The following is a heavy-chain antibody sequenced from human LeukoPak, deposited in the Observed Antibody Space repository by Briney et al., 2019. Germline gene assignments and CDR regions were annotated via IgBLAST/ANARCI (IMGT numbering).Heavy chain of an antibody. CDR1: GYTFTSYG. V-gene: IGHV1-18*01. D-gene: IGHD3-3*01. CDR2: ISAYNGNT. CDR3: ARATYYDFWSGYYGSYFDY. Sequence: ASVKVSCKASGYTFTSYGISWVRQAPGQGLEWMGWISAYNGNTNYAQKLQGRVTMTTDTSTSTAYMELRSLRSADTAVYYCARATYYDFWSGYYGSYFDYWGQGTLVTVSS. J-gene: IGHJ4*02.